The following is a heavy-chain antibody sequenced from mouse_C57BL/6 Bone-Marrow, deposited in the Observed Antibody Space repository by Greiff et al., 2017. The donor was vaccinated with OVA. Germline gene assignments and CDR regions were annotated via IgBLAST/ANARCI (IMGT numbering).Heavy chain of an antibody. V-gene: IGHV6-3*01. CDR2: IRLKSDNYAT. CDR3: TGTPRATALYAMDY. CDR1: GFTFSNYW. J-gene: IGHJ4*01. Sequence: EVMLVESGGGLVQPGGSMKLSCVASGFTFSNYWMNWVRQSPEKGLEWVAQIRLKSDNYATHYAESVKGRFPISRDDSKRSVYLQMNNLRAEDTGIYYGTGTPRATALYAMDYWGQGTSVTVSS. D-gene: IGHD1-2*01.